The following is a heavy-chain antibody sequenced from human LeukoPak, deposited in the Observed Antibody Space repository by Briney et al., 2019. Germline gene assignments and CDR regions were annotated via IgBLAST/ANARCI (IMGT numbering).Heavy chain of an antibody. CDR1: GFTFSGSA. J-gene: IGHJ6*03. Sequence: PGGSLRLSCAASGFTFSGSAIHWVRQASGKGLEWVGRIRSKSNNYATTYGASVEGRFTISRDNAKNSLYLQMNSLRAEDTAVYYCARDLSSTYDGGYYYMDVWGKGTTVTVSS. V-gene: IGHV3-73*01. CDR2: IRSKSNNYAT. D-gene: IGHD4-11*01. CDR3: ARDLSSTYDGGYYYMDV.